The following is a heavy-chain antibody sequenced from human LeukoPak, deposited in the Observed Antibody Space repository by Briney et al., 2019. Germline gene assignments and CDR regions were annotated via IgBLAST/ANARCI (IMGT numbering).Heavy chain of an antibody. CDR1: GFTFSSYG. V-gene: IGHV3-30*03. J-gene: IGHJ4*02. Sequence: PGGSLRLSCVASGFTFSSYGMHWVRQAPGKGLEWVATISYDGSNKYYADSVKGRFTISRDNSKNTLYLQMNSLRAEDTAVYYCASHDYDNFDYWGQGTLVTVSS. CDR2: ISYDGSNK. CDR3: ASHDYDNFDY. D-gene: IGHD4-17*01.